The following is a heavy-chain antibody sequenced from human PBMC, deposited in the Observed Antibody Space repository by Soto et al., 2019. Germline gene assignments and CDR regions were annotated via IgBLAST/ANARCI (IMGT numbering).Heavy chain of an antibody. D-gene: IGHD3-10*01. CDR2: ISGSGGST. Sequence: EVQLLESGGGLVQPGGSLRLPCAASGFTFSSYAMSWVRQAPGKGLEWVSAISGSGGSTYYADSVKGRFTISRDNSKNTLYLQMNSLRAEDTAVYYCAKRDQLWFGGGWFDPWGQGTLVTVSS. V-gene: IGHV3-23*01. CDR3: AKRDQLWFGGGWFDP. J-gene: IGHJ5*02. CDR1: GFTFSSYA.